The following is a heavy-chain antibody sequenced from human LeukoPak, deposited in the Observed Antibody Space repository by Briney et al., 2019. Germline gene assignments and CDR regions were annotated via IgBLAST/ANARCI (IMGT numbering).Heavy chain of an antibody. CDR2: IIPIFGTA. Sequence: SVKVSCKASGGTFSSYAISWVRQAPGQGLEWMGGIIPIFGTANYAQKFQGRVTITADESTSTAYMELSSLRSEDTAVYYCARGAITMVRGVIIAPEYPDYWGQGTLVTVSS. D-gene: IGHD3-10*01. CDR1: GGTFSSYA. J-gene: IGHJ4*02. V-gene: IGHV1-69*13. CDR3: ARGAITMVRGVIIAPEYPDY.